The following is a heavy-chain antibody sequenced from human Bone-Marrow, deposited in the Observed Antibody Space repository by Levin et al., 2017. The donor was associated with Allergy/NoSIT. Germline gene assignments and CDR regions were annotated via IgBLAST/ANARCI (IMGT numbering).Heavy chain of an antibody. J-gene: IGHJ6*02. CDR2: INGDGSFA. Sequence: GESLKISCAASGFAFRGYWMYWVRQAPGKGLVWVSRINGDGSFADYADSMKGRFTISRDNAKNILYLQMKGLRVEDTAVYYCTRPSSDSTLGYYYGLDVWGQGTAVTVSS. V-gene: IGHV3-74*01. D-gene: IGHD7-27*01. CDR3: TRPSSDSTLGYYYGLDV. CDR1: GFAFRGYW.